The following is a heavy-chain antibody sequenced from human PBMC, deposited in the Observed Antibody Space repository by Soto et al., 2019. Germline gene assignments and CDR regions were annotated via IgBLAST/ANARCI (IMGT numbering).Heavy chain of an antibody. D-gene: IGHD2-15*01. CDR1: XXXXXXXX. CDR3: ARAWGRVFDY. Sequence: QVQLQESGPGLVKPSETLSXXCXXXXXXXXXXXXXWIRQPPGKGLEWIGYIYYSGSTNYNPSLKXXXXISVXTXXXXXXXXXXXXTAADTAXYYCARAWGRVFDYWGQGTLVTVSS. CDR2: IYYSGST. J-gene: IGHJ4*02. V-gene: IGHV4-59*01.